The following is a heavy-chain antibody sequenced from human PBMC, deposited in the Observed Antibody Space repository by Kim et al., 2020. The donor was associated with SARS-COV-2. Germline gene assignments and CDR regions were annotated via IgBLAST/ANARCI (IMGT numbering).Heavy chain of an antibody. J-gene: IGHJ4*02. CDR2: INHSGST. V-gene: IGHV4-34*01. CDR1: GGSFSGYY. Sequence: SETLSLTCAVYGGSFSGYYWSWIRQPPGKGLEWIGEINHSGSTNYNPSLKSRVTISVDTSKNQFSLKLSSVTAAATAVYDCARLYDSSGYYDAKTHFDYWGQGTLVTVSS. CDR3: ARLYDSSGYYDAKTHFDY. D-gene: IGHD3-22*01.